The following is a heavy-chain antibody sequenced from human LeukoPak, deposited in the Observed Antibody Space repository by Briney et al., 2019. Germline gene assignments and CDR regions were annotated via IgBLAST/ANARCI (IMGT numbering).Heavy chain of an antibody. D-gene: IGHD3/OR15-3a*01. V-gene: IGHV1-18*01. CDR3: ARGVDPYYYYMDV. CDR1: GYTFSSYD. CDR2: ISAYNGNT. Sequence: ASVKVSCQASGYTFSSYDISWVRQAPGQGLEWMGWISAYNGNTNYAQKLQGRVTMTTDTSTSTAYMELRSLRSDDTAVYYCARGVDPYYYYMDVWGKGTTVTVSS. J-gene: IGHJ6*03.